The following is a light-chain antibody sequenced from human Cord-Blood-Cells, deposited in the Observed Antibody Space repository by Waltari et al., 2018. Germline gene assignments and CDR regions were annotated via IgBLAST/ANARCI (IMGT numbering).Light chain of an antibody. Sequence: QSALTQPASVSGSPGQSITISCTGTSSDVGGYNYVSWYQQYPGKAPKLMIYDVSKRPSGVSNRFSGSKSGNTASLTISGLQAEEEADYYCSSYTSSSTYVVFGGGTKLTVL. CDR1: SSDVGGYNY. CDR3: SSYTSSSTYVV. J-gene: IGLJ2*01. CDR2: DVS. V-gene: IGLV2-14*01.